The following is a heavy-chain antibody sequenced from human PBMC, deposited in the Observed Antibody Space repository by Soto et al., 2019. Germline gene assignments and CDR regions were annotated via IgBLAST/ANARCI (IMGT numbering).Heavy chain of an antibody. CDR1: GFTFSSYA. Sequence: EVQLLESGGGLAQPGGSLRLSCAASGFTFSSYAMHWVRQAPGRGLEWVSTISGSGTNIYYADSVQCRFTISRDNSQNTLFLQMSSLRVEDAATYYCAKDGFGGASDYWGQGTHVTVSS. J-gene: IGHJ4*02. V-gene: IGHV3-23*01. D-gene: IGHD3-3*01. CDR3: AKDGFGGASDY. CDR2: ISGSGTNI.